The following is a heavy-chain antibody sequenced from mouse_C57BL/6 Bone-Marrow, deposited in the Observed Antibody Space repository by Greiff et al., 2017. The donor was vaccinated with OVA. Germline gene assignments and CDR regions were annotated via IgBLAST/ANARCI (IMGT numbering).Heavy chain of an antibody. Sequence: EVHLVESGGGLVQPGGSLKLSCAASGFTFSDYYMYWVRQTPEKRLEWVAYISNGGGSTYYPDTVKGRITISRDNAKNTLYLQMSRLKSEDTAMYYCARQLRAMDYWGHGISVTFSS. CDR1: GFTFSDYY. D-gene: IGHD3-2*02. V-gene: IGHV5-12*01. CDR3: ARQLRAMDY. CDR2: ISNGGGST. J-gene: IGHJ4*01.